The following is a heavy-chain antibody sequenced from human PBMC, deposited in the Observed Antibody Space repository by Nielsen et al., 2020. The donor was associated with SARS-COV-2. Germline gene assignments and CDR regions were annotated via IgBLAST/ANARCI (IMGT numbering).Heavy chain of an antibody. CDR3: AKDMGVAAAPYYFDY. V-gene: IGHV3-43*01. J-gene: IGHJ4*02. Sequence: GGSLRLSCAASGFTFDDYTMHWVRQAPGKGLEWVSLISWDGGSTYYADSVKGRFTISRDNSKNSLYLQMNSLRTEDTALYYCAKDMGVAAAPYYFDYWGQGTLVTVSS. CDR2: ISWDGGST. CDR1: GFTFDDYT. D-gene: IGHD6-13*01.